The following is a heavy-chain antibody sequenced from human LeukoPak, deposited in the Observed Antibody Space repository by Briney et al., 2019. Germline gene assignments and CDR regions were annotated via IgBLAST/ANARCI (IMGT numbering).Heavy chain of an antibody. V-gene: IGHV3-30*18. J-gene: IGHJ4*02. D-gene: IGHD2/OR15-2a*01. CDR1: GFSFSNYG. CDR2: ISYDGNNK. CDR3: AKELLSGIVDY. Sequence: GGSLRLSCAASGFSFSNYGMNWVRQPPGKGLEWVTVISYDGNNKYYADSVKGRFTISRDNSKNTLHLQMNSLRADDTAVYYCAKELLSGIVDYWGQGTPVTVSS.